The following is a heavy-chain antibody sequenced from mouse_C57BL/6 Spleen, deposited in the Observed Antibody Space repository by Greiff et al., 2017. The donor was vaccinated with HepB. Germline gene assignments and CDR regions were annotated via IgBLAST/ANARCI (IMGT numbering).Heavy chain of an antibody. D-gene: IGHD1-1*01. V-gene: IGHV1-55*01. CDR2: IYPGSGST. J-gene: IGHJ4*01. CDR3: ASWEIIATGDDMRYYAIDY. CDR1: GYTFTSYW. Sequence: VQLQQPGAELVKPGASVKMSCKASGYTFTSYWITWVKQRPGQGLEWIGDIYPGSGSTNYNEKFTSKATLTVDTSSSTAYMQLSSLTSEDSAFYYCASWEIIATGDDMRYYAIDYWGQGTSVTVSS.